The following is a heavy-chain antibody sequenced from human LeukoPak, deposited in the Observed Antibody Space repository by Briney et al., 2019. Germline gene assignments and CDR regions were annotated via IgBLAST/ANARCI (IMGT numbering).Heavy chain of an antibody. Sequence: PGGSLRLSCAASGFTFSSYAMSWVRQAPGKGPEWVSSISSKGELTFYADSVKGRFTISRDNSESTLYLQMNILRADDTAIYYCTRDRPDYYGSDGHYYRRNGDYWGQGTLVTVSS. V-gene: IGHV3-23*01. J-gene: IGHJ4*02. CDR1: GFTFSSYA. CDR3: TRDRPDYYGSDGHYYRRNGDY. CDR2: ISSKGELT. D-gene: IGHD3-22*01.